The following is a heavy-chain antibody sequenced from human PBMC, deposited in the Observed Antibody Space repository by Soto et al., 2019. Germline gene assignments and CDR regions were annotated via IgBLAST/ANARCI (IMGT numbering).Heavy chain of an antibody. J-gene: IGHJ4*02. D-gene: IGHD6-13*01. Sequence: SETLSLTCTVSGGSMRNYFWTWIRQPPGKGLEGIGYIHYSGTTSFFPSYNPSLRSRVTISEDTSKNQFSLKLLSVTTADTAVYFCAAGEASSRNLAPYYLDFWGQGTLVTVSS. CDR1: GGSMRNYF. CDR3: AAGEASSRNLAPYYLDF. V-gene: IGHV4-59*01. CDR2: IHYSGTT.